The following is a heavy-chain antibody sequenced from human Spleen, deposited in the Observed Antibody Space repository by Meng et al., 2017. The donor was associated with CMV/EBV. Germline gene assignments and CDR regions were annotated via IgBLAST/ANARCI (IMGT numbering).Heavy chain of an antibody. D-gene: IGHD2-2*01. CDR1: GFTFSNAW. J-gene: IGHJ5*02. V-gene: IGHV3-15*01. Sequence: GESLKISCAASGFTFSNAWMSWVRQAPGKGLEWVGRIKSKTDGGTTDYAAPVKGRFTISRDDSKNTLYLQMNSLKTEDTAVYYCTTDPIVVVPAALPWGQGTLVTVSS. CDR2: IKSKTDGGTT. CDR3: TTDPIVVVPAALP.